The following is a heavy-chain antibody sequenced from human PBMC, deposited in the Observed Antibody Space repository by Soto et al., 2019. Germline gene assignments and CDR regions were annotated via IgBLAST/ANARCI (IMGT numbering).Heavy chain of an antibody. D-gene: IGHD3-22*01. CDR3: ARGSGDDSSGYYFWNFDY. V-gene: IGHV4-4*07. CDR2: VYTTGST. CDR1: GGSINTYY. J-gene: IGHJ4*02. Sequence: SETLSLTCTVTGGSINTYYWSWIRQSAGKGLEWIGRVYTTGSTNYNPSLKSRVTISVDTSKNQFSLKLSSVTAADTAVYYCARGSGDDSSGYYFWNFDYWGQGTLVTVSS.